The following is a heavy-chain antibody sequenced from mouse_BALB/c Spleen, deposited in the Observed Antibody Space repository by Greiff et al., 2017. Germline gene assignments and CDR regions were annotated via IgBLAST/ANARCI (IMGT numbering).Heavy chain of an antibody. CDR1: GYTFTSYW. J-gene: IGHJ1*01. CDR3: ARRYYYGSSYWYFDV. Sequence: QVQLQQPGAELVKPGASVKLSCKASGYTFTSYWMHCVKQRPGQGLEWIGEINPSNGRTNYNEKFKSKATLTVDKSSSTAYMQLSSLTSEDSAVYYCARRYYYGSSYWYFDVWGAGTTVTVSS. D-gene: IGHD1-1*01. CDR2: INPSNGRT. V-gene: IGHV1S81*02.